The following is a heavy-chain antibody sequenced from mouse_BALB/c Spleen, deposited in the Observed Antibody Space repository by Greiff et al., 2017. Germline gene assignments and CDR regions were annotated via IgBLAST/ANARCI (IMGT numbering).Heavy chain of an antibody. V-gene: IGHV8-12*01. CDR2: IYWDDDK. CDR1: GFSLSTSGMG. D-gene: IGHD2-4*01. CDR3: ARTYYDYDNYYGMDY. Sequence: QVTLKVSGPGILQPSQTLSLTCSFSGFSLSTSGMGVSWIRQPSGKGLEWLAHIYWDDDKRYNPSLKSRLTISKDTSRNQVFLKITSVDTADTATYYCARTYYDYDNYYGMDYWGQGTSVTVAS. J-gene: IGHJ4*01.